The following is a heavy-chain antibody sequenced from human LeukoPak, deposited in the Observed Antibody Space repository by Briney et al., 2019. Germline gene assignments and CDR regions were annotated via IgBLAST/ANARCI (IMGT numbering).Heavy chain of an antibody. CDR3: AKDRGYSSGWYWFDP. J-gene: IGHJ5*02. D-gene: IGHD6-19*01. V-gene: IGHV3-23*01. Sequence: GGSLRLSCAASGFTFSSYAMSWVRQAPGKGLEWVSAISGSGGSTYYADSVKGRFTISRDNSKNTLYLQMNSLRAEDTAVYYCAKDRGYSSGWYWFDPRGQGTLVTVSS. CDR1: GFTFSSYA. CDR2: ISGSGGST.